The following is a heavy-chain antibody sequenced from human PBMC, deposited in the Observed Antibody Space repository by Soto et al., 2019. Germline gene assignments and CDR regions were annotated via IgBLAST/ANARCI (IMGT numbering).Heavy chain of an antibody. CDR1: TFTFTSSA. D-gene: IGHD1-26*01. Sequence: QMQLVQSGPEVKKPGTSVKVSCKASTFTFTSSAVQWVRQARGQCLEWIGWIVVGSGNTKYAQNFQVRVTITRDMSSGTAYLELSSLRSEDTAVYYCATHREGATYYFDYWGQGTLLTVSS. CDR3: ATHREGATYYFDY. V-gene: IGHV1-58*01. J-gene: IGHJ4*02. CDR2: IVVGSGNT.